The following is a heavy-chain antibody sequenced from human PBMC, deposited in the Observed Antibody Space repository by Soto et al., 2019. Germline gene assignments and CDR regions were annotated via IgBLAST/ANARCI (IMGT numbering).Heavy chain of an antibody. Sequence: SVKVSCKASGGTFSSYAISWVRQAPGQGLEWMGGIIPIFGTANYAQKFQGRVTITADESTSTAYMELSSLRSEDTAVYYCARSTYPGYDFWSGPFDNWGQGTLVTVS. D-gene: IGHD3-3*01. CDR1: GGTFSSYA. CDR3: ARSTYPGYDFWSGPFDN. CDR2: IIPIFGTA. J-gene: IGHJ4*02. V-gene: IGHV1-69*13.